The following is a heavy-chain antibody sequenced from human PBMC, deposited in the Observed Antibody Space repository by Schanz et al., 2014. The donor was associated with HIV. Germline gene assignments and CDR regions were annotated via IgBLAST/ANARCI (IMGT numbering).Heavy chain of an antibody. CDR3: ARTDYDILTGYSLGYYGMDV. CDR2: ISDYNGNT. V-gene: IGHV1-18*01. D-gene: IGHD3-9*01. CDR1: GYTFTSYV. Sequence: QVQLVQSGTEVKKPGASVKVSCKASGYTFTSYVISWVRQAPGQGLGWMGWISDYNGNTNYAQKLQGRVTMTTDTSTSTAYMELRSLRSDDTAVYYCARTDYDILTGYSLGYYGMDVWGQGTTVTVSS. J-gene: IGHJ6*02.